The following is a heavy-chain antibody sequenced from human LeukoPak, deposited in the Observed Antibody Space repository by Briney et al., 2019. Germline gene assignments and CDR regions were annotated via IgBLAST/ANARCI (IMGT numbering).Heavy chain of an antibody. CDR2: INHSGST. D-gene: IGHD3-3*01. CDR3: ARGGDFWSGYSRRSNWFDP. Sequence: SGTLSLTCAVYGGSFSGYYWSWIRQPPRKGLEWIGEINHSGSTNYNPSLKSRVAISVDTSKNQLSLKLNSVTAADTAVYYCARGGDFWSGYSRRSNWFDPWGQGTLVTVSS. CDR1: GGSFSGYY. V-gene: IGHV4-34*01. J-gene: IGHJ5*02.